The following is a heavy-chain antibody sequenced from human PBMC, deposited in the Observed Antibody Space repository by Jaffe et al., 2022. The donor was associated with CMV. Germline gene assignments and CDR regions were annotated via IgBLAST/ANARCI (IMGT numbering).Heavy chain of an antibody. CDR1: GFTFSSFS. CDR3: ARTLLSGWAPPPGYFDK. J-gene: IGHJ4*02. CDR2: FSSTTSYT. D-gene: IGHD6-19*01. Sequence: EVQLVESGGGLVKPGGSLRLSCVASGFTFSSFSMNWVRQAPGKGLEWIASFSSTTSYTYYADSVKGRFTISRDNAKTSLYLQMNNLRVEDTAVYYCARTLLSGWAPPPGYFDKWGQGTLVTVPS. V-gene: IGHV3-21*01.